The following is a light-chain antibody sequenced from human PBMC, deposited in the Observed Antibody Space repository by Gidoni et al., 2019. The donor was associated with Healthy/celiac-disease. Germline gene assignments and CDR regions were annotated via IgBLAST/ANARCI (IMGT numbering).Light chain of an antibody. V-gene: IGLV1-40*01. Sequence: QSVLTQPPSVSGAPGQRVTISCTGSSSNIGAGYDVHWYQQLPGTAPKLLIYGNSNRPSGVPDRFSGSKSGTSASLAITGLQAEDEADYYCQSYDSSRLYVFGTGTKVTVL. J-gene: IGLJ1*01. CDR1: SSNIGAGYD. CDR2: GNS. CDR3: QSYDSSRLYV.